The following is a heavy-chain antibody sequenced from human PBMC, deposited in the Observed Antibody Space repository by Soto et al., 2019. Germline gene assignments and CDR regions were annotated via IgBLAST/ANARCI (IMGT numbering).Heavy chain of an antibody. D-gene: IGHD1-7*01. V-gene: IGHV3-23*01. Sequence: PGGSLRLSCAASGFTFSSYAMSWVRQAPGKGLDWVSAISGAGGSTYYADSVKGRFTISRDNSKDTLYLQMNSLRAEDTAVYYCAKDPNYNYYYYYLGVWGKGTSVTVSS. CDR3: AKDPNYNYYYYYLGV. J-gene: IGHJ6*03. CDR1: GFTFSSYA. CDR2: ISGAGGST.